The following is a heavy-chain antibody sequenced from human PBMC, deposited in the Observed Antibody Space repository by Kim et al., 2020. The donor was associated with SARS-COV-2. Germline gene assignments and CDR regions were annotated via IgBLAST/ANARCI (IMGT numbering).Heavy chain of an antibody. D-gene: IGHD1-1*01. CDR3: ARALVWRRGPTPRAGSNSGGNWFDP. CDR2: INHSGST. Sequence: SETLSLTCAVYGGSFSGYYWSWIRQPPGKGLEWIGEINHSGSTNYNPSLKSRVTISVDTSKNQFSLKLSSVTAADTAVYYCARALVWRRGPTPRAGSNSGGNWFDPWGQGTLVTVSS. V-gene: IGHV4-34*01. CDR1: GGSFSGYY. J-gene: IGHJ5*02.